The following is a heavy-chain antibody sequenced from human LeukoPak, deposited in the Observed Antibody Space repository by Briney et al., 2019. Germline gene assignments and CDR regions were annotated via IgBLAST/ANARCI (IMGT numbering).Heavy chain of an antibody. CDR2: ISSSGSTI. V-gene: IGHV3-11*04. D-gene: IGHD3-3*01. CDR3: ARDYDFWSGYENSDAFDI. CDR1: GFTFSDYY. Sequence: GGSLRLXCAASGFTFSDYYMRWIRQAPGKGLEWVSYISSSGSTIYYADSVKGRFTISRDNAKNSLYLQMNSLRAEDTAVYYCARDYDFWSGYENSDAFDIWGQGTMVTVSS. J-gene: IGHJ3*02.